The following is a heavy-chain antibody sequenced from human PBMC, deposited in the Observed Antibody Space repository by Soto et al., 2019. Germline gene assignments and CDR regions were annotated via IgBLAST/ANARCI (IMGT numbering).Heavy chain of an antibody. Sequence: EVQLLESGGDLVQPGWSLRLSCAASGFSLNNFAMAWVRQAPGKGLEWVSTITSSGDKTSYAGSVKGRFIISRDNSKNMLYLQMNSLRVEDTALYYCARDCASTSCSVWRDWGQGTLVTVSS. J-gene: IGHJ4*02. CDR1: GFSLNNFA. V-gene: IGHV3-23*01. CDR2: ITSSGDKT. D-gene: IGHD2-2*01. CDR3: ARDCASTSCSVWRD.